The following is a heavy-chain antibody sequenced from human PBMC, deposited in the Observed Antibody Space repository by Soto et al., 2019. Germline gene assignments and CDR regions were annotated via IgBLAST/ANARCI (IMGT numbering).Heavy chain of an antibody. CDR2: IYHSGST. CDR3: ARDTGPYYYGMDV. J-gene: IGHJ6*02. D-gene: IGHD3-10*01. V-gene: IGHV4-30-2*01. Sequence: SETLSLTCAVSGGSISSGGYSWSWIRQPPGKGLEWIGYIYHSGSTYYNPSLKSRVTISVDRSKNQFSLKLSSVTAADTAVYYCARDTGPYYYGMDVWGQGITVTVSS. CDR1: GGSISSGGYS.